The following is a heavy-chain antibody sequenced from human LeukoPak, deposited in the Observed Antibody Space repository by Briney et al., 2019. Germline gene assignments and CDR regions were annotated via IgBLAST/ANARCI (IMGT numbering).Heavy chain of an antibody. CDR2: INPSGGST. CDR1: GYTFTSYY. V-gene: IGHV1-46*01. CDR3: ATEPRGYSYGYSVFYFDY. Sequence: ASVKVSCKASGYTFTSYYMHWVRQAPGQGLEWMGIINPSGGSTSYAQKFQGRVTMTEDTSTDTAYMELSSLRSEDTAVYYCATEPRGYSYGYSVFYFDYWGQGTLVTVSS. D-gene: IGHD5-18*01. J-gene: IGHJ4*02.